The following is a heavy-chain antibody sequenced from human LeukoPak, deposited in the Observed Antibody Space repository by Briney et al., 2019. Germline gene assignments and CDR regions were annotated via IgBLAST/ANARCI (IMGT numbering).Heavy chain of an antibody. CDR1: GVSISSYY. J-gene: IGHJ6*02. D-gene: IGHD2-21*02. CDR2: IYYSGST. Sequence: SETLSLTCTVSGVSISSYYWSWIRQPPGKGLEWIGYIYYSGSTNYNPSLKSRVTISVDTSKNQFSLKLSSVTAADTAVYYCARVRDSYYYYYGMDVWGQGTTVTVSS. V-gene: IGHV4-59*01. CDR3: ARVRDSYYYYYGMDV.